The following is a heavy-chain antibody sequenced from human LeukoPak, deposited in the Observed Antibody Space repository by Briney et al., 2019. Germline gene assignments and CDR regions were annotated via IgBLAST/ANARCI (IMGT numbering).Heavy chain of an antibody. D-gene: IGHD6-19*01. J-gene: IGHJ4*02. V-gene: IGHV1-2*06. Sequence: ASVKVSCKASGHTFTDYYMHWVRQAPGQGLEWMGRINPNNGGTHYAQTFQGRVTMTRDTSISTAYMELSRLRIDDTAVYYCYLEGVPVTGTSYYWGQGTLVTVSS. CDR2: INPNNGGT. CDR1: GHTFTDYY. CDR3: YLEGVPVTGTSYY.